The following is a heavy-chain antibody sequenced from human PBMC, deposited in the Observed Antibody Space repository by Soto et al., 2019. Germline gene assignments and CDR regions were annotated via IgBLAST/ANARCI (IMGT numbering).Heavy chain of an antibody. CDR3: ARAEFPLGRSGNWFAS. V-gene: IGHV4-59*08. CDR1: GGSISSYY. Sequence: PSETLSLTCTVSGGSISSYYWSWIRQPPGKGLEWIGYIYYSGSTNYNPSLKSRVTISVDTSKNQFSLKLSSVTAADTAVYYCARAEFPLGRSGNWFASRAQGTLVLVSA. J-gene: IGHJ5*01. D-gene: IGHD6-13*01. CDR2: IYYSGST.